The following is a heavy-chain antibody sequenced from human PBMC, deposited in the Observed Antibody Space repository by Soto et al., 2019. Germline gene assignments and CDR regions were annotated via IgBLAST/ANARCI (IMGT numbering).Heavy chain of an antibody. D-gene: IGHD2-15*01. CDR2: IRSKANSYAT. J-gene: IGHJ4*02. V-gene: IGHV3-73*01. CDR1: GFTFSGSA. Sequence: GSLRLSCAASGFTFSGSAMHWVRQASGKGLEWVGRIRSKANSYATAYAASVKGRFTISRDDSKNTAYLQMNSLKTEDTAVYYCTRAEADCSGGSCYHDIDYWGQGTLVTVAS. CDR3: TRAEADCSGGSCYHDIDY.